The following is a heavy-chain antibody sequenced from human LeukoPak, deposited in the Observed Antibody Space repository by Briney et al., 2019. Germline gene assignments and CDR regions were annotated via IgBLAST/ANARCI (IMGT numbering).Heavy chain of an antibody. J-gene: IGHJ4*02. CDR2: INPSGGST. CDR3: AREEHGGYHDY. Sequence: ASVKVSCKASGYTFTSYYMHWVRQAPGQGLEWMGIINPSGGSTSYAQKFQGRVTMTRDTSTSTVYMELSSLGSEDTAVYYCAREEHGGYHDYWGQGTLVIVSS. CDR1: GYTFTSYY. V-gene: IGHV1-46*01. D-gene: IGHD4-23*01.